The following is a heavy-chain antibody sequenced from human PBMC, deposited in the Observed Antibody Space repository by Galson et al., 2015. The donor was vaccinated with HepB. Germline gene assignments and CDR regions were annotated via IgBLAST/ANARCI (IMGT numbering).Heavy chain of an antibody. J-gene: IGHJ6*02. Sequence: SLRLSCAASGLTFSSYTMNWVRQTPGKGLQWVSYISTNGATIHYADSVKGRFTIFRDKAKSTLYLQMNSLRAEDTAVYYCAKGDVWGPAAINYGLHVWGQGTTVTVSS. CDR2: ISTNGATI. D-gene: IGHD2-2*02. CDR1: GLTFSSYT. CDR3: AKGDVWGPAAINYGLHV. V-gene: IGHV3-48*01.